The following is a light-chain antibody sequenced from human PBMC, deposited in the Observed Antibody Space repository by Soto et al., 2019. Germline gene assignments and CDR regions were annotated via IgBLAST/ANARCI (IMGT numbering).Light chain of an antibody. CDR2: DVS. CDR3: SSYTSTSLVV. J-gene: IGLJ2*01. CDR1: SSDVGDYNY. V-gene: IGLV2-14*03. Sequence: QSALTQPASVSGSPGQSITISCTGTSSDVGDYNYVSWYQQHPGKAPKLMIYDVSNRPSGVSNRFFGSKSGNTASLTISGLQAEDEADYYCSSYTSTSLVVFGGGTKLTVL.